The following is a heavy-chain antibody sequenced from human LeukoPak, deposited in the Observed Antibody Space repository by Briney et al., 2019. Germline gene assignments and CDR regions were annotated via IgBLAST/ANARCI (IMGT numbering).Heavy chain of an antibody. CDR1: GGSISSSSYY. CDR3: ARESFTYSSGQEAFDI. Sequence: SETLSLTCTVSGGSISSSSYYWGWIRQPPGKGLEWIGSIYYSGSTYYNPSLKSRVTISVDTSKNQFSLKLSSVTAADTAVYYCARESFTYSSGQEAFDIWGQGTMVTVSS. CDR2: IYYSGST. V-gene: IGHV4-39*02. D-gene: IGHD6-19*01. J-gene: IGHJ3*02.